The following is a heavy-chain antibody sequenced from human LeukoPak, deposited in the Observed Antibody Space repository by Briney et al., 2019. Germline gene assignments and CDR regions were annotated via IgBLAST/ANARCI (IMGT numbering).Heavy chain of an antibody. CDR2: ISSSGSTI. CDR3: ARVFGNAFDI. J-gene: IGHJ3*02. D-gene: IGHD3-3*01. Sequence: PGGSLRLSCAASGFTFSSYEMNWVRQAPGKGLEWVSYISSSGSTIYYADSVKGRFTISRDNAKNSLYLQMNSPRAEDTAVYYCARVFGNAFDIWGQGTMVTVSS. CDR1: GFTFSSYE. V-gene: IGHV3-48*03.